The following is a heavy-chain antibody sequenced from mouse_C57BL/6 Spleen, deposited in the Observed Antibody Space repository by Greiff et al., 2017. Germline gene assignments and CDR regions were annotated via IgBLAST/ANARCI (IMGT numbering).Heavy chain of an antibody. D-gene: IGHD4-1*01. V-gene: IGHV1-64*01. J-gene: IGHJ2*01. Sequence: QVQLQQPGAELVKPGASVKLSCKASGYTFTSYWMHWVKQRPGQGLEWIGMIHPDSGSTNYNEKFKSKATLTVDKASSTAYMQLSSLTSEDSAVYYCARVNWGGGYMDYWGQGTTLTVSS. CDR2: IHPDSGST. CDR1: GYTFTSYW. CDR3: ARVNWGGGYMDY.